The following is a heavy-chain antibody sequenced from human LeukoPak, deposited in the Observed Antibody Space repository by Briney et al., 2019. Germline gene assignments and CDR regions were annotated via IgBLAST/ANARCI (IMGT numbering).Heavy chain of an antibody. CDR1: GFTFSSYA. CDR2: ISGSGGST. J-gene: IGHJ5*02. CDR3: ARDAVRGGDCDL. V-gene: IGHV3-23*01. D-gene: IGHD2-21*02. Sequence: GRSLRLSCAASGFTFSSYAMSWVRQAPGKGLEWVSAISGSGGSTYYADSVKGRFTISRDNSKNTLYLQMNSLRAEDTAVYYCARDAVRGGDCDLWGQGTRVAVSS.